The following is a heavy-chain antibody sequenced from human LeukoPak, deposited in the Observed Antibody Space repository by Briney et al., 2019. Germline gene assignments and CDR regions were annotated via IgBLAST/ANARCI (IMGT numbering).Heavy chain of an antibody. Sequence: GGSLRLSCAASGFTFSSYSMNWVRQAPGKGLEWVSSISSSSSYIYYADSVKGRFTTSRENAKNSLYLQMNSLRAEDTAVYYCARDLGVVRGVFTLDYWGQGTLVTVSS. J-gene: IGHJ4*02. D-gene: IGHD3-10*01. V-gene: IGHV3-21*01. CDR2: ISSSSSYI. CDR3: ARDLGVVRGVFTLDY. CDR1: GFTFSSYS.